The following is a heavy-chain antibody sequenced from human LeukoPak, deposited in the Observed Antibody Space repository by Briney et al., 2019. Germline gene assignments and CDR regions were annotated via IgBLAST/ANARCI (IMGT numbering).Heavy chain of an antibody. D-gene: IGHD1-14*01. J-gene: IGHJ3*02. V-gene: IGHV1-2*04. CDR1: GYTFTGYY. CDR3: ARGTLTAPRSAFDI. Sequence: ASVKVSCRASGYTFTGYYMSWVRQAPGQGLEWMGWINPDSGGTHYAQNFQGWVTMTRDTSISTAYMELSRLRSDDTAVYYCARGTLTAPRSAFDIWGQGTMVTVSS. CDR2: INPDSGGT.